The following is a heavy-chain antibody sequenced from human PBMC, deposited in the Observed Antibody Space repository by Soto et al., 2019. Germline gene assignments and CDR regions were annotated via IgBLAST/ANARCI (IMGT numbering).Heavy chain of an antibody. Sequence: GGSLRLSCAASGFTFSGSAMHWVRQASGKGLEWVGRIRSKANSYATAYAASVKGRFTISRDDSKNTAYLQMNSLKTEDTAVYYRTRTYSNWGKNAFDIWGQGTMVTVSS. CDR3: TRTYSNWGKNAFDI. CDR1: GFTFSGSA. J-gene: IGHJ3*02. V-gene: IGHV3-73*01. CDR2: IRSKANSYAT. D-gene: IGHD7-27*01.